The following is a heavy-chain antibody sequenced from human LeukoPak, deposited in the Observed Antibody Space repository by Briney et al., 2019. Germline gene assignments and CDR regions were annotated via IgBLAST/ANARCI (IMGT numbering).Heavy chain of an antibody. Sequence: PGRSLRLSCAASEFTFSSYAMHWVRQAPGKGLEWVALVSNDGGDKYYADSVKGRFTISRDNSKNTLYLQMSSLRAEDTAVYYCVKDMITMVRGVIIGLDYWGQGTLVTVSS. D-gene: IGHD3-10*01. V-gene: IGHV3-30*18. CDR3: VKDMITMVRGVIIGLDY. CDR1: EFTFSSYA. J-gene: IGHJ4*02. CDR2: VSNDGGDK.